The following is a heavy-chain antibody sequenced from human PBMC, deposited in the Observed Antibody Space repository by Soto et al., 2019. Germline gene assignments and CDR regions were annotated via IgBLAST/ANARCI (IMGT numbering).Heavy chain of an antibody. CDR3: ARDKYLRKHIYGFDY. J-gene: IGHJ4*02. CDR1: GLSISSGDYY. Sequence: PSETLSLTCTVSGLSISSGDYYWTWIRQSPGKGLEWIGRILNSGNTYYNPSLQRRVTMSLDTSKNQISLNLISVTAGDTAVYFCARDKYLRKHIYGFDYWGRGTLGTVSS. D-gene: IGHD5-18*01. CDR2: ILNSGNT. V-gene: IGHV4-30-4*01.